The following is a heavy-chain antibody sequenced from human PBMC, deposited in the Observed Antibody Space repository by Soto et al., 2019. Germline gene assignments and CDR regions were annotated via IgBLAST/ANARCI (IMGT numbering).Heavy chain of an antibody. CDR1: GGTFSRYT. V-gene: IGHV1-69*02. Sequence: QVQLVQSGAEVKKPGSSVKVSCKASGGTFSRYTINWVRQAPGQGLEWMGRISPIAAIANYTQKFQGRVTITVDKASTTASMELGSRRSDDTAVYYCARGSTLVRGAPSWFDPWGQGTLVTVSS. CDR2: ISPIAAIA. J-gene: IGHJ5*02. D-gene: IGHD3-10*01. CDR3: ARGSTLVRGAPSWFDP.